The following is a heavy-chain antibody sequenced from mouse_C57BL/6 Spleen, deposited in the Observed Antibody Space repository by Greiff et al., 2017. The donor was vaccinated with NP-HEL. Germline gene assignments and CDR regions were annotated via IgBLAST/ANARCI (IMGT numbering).Heavy chain of an antibody. CDR2: IDPETGGT. V-gene: IGHV1-15*01. CDR1: GYTFTDYE. J-gene: IGHJ3*01. CDR3: TRGGDGGFAY. Sequence: VQLQQSGAELVRPGASVTLSCKASGYTFTDYEMHWVKQTPVHGLEWIGAIDPETGGTAYNQKFKGKAILTADKSSSTAYMELRRLTSEDSAVYYCTRGGDGGFAYWGQGTLVTVSA. D-gene: IGHD3-3*01.